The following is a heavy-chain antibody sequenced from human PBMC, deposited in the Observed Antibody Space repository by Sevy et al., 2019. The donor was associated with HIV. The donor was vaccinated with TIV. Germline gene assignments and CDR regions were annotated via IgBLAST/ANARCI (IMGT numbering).Heavy chain of an antibody. V-gene: IGHV3-30-3*01. CDR2: ISYDGSNK. CDR3: ARAPYRQGAFDI. Sequence: GGSLRLSCAASGFTFSSYAMHWVRQAPGKGLEWVAVISYDGSNKYYADSVKGRFTISRDNSKNTRYLQMNSLRAEDTAVYYCARAPYRQGAFDIWGQGTMVTVSS. CDR1: GFTFSSYA. J-gene: IGHJ3*02.